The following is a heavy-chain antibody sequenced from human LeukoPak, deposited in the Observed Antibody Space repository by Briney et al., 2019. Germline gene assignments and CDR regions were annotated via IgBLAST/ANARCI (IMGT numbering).Heavy chain of an antibody. D-gene: IGHD2-21*01. CDR2: ISYDGRNK. J-gene: IGHJ4*02. CDR3: AKDGILWSSRLGYFDY. V-gene: IGHV3-30*18. Sequence: GGSLRLSCAASGFTFNNHGMHWVRQAPGKGLEWVAVISYDGRNKYYADSVKGRFTISRDNSKNTLYLHMNSLRAEDTAVYYCAKDGILWSSRLGYFDYWGQGTLVTVSS. CDR1: GFTFNNHG.